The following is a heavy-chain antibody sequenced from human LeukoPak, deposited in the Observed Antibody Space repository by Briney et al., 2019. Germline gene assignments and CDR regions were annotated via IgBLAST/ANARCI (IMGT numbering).Heavy chain of an antibody. CDR2: LSGSGGST. V-gene: IGHV3-23*01. D-gene: IGHD3-22*01. Sequence: GGSLRLSCAASGFTFSSYAMAWVRQAPGKGLEWVSVLSGSGGSTYYADSVKGRFTISRDNSKNTLDLQMNSLRAEDTALYYCAKDGRGGYWSYYYYGMDVWGQGTTVTVSS. CDR1: GFTFSSYA. J-gene: IGHJ6*02. CDR3: AKDGRGGYWSYYYYGMDV.